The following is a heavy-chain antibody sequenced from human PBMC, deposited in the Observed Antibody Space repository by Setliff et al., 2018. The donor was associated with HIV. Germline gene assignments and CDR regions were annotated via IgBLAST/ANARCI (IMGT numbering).Heavy chain of an antibody. V-gene: IGHV4-31*03. Sequence: SETLSLTCTVTGGSISSGGFYWTWIRQHPGEGLEWIGYIYNTGSTYHSPSLASRVTISIDTSKNQFSLKLSSVTAADTAVYYCARAPLSGGSFGWFDPWGQGTLVTVSS. CDR3: ARAPLSGGSFGWFDP. CDR1: GGSISSGGFY. CDR2: IYNTGST. J-gene: IGHJ5*02. D-gene: IGHD2-15*01.